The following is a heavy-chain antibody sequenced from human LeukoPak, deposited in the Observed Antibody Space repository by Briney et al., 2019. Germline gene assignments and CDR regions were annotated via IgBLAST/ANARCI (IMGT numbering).Heavy chain of an antibody. CDR3: ARDQRYCSSSSCPWEPFDY. V-gene: IGHV3-7*05. J-gene: IGHJ4*02. Sequence: GGSLRLSCAASGFTFSSYWMSWVRQAPGRGLEWVANIKQDGSEKYYVDSVKGRFTISRDNAKNSLYLQMNSLRAEDTAVYYCARDQRYCSSSSCPWEPFDYWGQGTLVTVSS. D-gene: IGHD2-2*01. CDR1: GFTFSSYW. CDR2: IKQDGSEK.